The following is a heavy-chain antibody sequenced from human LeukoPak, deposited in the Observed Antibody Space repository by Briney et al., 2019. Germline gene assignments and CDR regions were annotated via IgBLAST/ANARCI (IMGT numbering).Heavy chain of an antibody. J-gene: IGHJ4*02. CDR1: GGSISSYY. CDR3: ARGGYSSSWNGYYFDY. CDR2: IDYSGKT. V-gene: IGHV4-59*01. Sequence: SETLSLACSVSGGSISSYYWSWIRQPPGKGLEWIGYIDYSGKTNYNPSLKSRVTISVDTAKNQFSLKLSSVTAADTAVYYCARGGYSSSWNGYYFDYWGQGTLVTVSS. D-gene: IGHD6-13*01.